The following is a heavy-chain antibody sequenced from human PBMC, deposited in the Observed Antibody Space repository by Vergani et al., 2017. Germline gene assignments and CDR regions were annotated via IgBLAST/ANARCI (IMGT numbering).Heavy chain of an antibody. CDR1: GGSISSHY. V-gene: IGHV4-59*11. CDR2: IYYSGST. J-gene: IGHJ4*02. CDR3: ARGGNLFDY. Sequence: QVQLQESGPGLVKPSETLSLTCTVSGGSISSHYWSWIRQPPGKGLEWIGYIYYSGSTNYNPSLKSRDTISVDTSKNQFSLKLSSVTAADTAVYYCARGGNLFDYWGQGTLVTVSS. D-gene: IGHD1-14*01.